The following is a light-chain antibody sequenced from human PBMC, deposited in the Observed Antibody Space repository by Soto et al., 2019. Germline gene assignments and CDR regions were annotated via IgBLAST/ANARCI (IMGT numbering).Light chain of an antibody. Sequence: QSALTQPASVSGSPGQSITISCTGTSSDVGGYNYVSWYQQHPGKAPKLMIYEVSNRPSGVSNRFTGSKSANTASLTISGLQAEDEADYSCSSYTSSSIDYVFGTGTKLTVL. CDR3: SSYTSSSIDYV. V-gene: IGLV2-14*01. CDR1: SSDVGGYNY. CDR2: EVS. J-gene: IGLJ1*01.